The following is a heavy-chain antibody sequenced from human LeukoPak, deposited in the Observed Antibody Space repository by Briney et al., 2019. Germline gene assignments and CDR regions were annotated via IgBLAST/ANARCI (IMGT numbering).Heavy chain of an antibody. D-gene: IGHD4-17*01. CDR3: ARGVTVTTRAGYYYYYYMDV. CDR2: INPNSGGT. CDR1: GYTFTGYY. J-gene: IGHJ6*03. V-gene: IGHV1-2*02. Sequence: GASVKVSCKASGYTFTGYYMHWVRQAPGQGLEWMGWINPNSGGTNYAQKFQGRVTMTRDTSISTAYMELSRLRSDDTAVYYCARGVTVTTRAGYYYYYYMDVWGKGTTVTVSS.